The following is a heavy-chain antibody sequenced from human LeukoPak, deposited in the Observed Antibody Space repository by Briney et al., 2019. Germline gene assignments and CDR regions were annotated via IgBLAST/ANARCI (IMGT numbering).Heavy chain of an antibody. CDR1: DYTFTSYG. D-gene: IGHD4-17*01. V-gene: IGHV1-18*01. CDR2: IIAYTANT. J-gene: IGHJ4*02. Sequence: ASVKVSCKASDYTFTSYGISWVRQAPGQGLEWMGWIIAYTANTNYAQKVQGRVTITTDTSTSTADMELRSLRSYVTAVYYCARDKGGDYGHTFGFDYWGRGTLVTVSS. CDR3: ARDKGGDYGHTFGFDY.